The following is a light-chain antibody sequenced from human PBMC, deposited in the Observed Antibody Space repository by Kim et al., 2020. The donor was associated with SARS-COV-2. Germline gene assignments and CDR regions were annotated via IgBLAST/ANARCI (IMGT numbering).Light chain of an antibody. J-gene: IGLJ3*02. Sequence: PRFTISCSGSSSNIGINTVNWYQHLPGTTPKLLVYSNDQRPSGVPDRFSGSKSGTSASLAISGLQSEDEADYYCAAWDDSLNGPMFGGGTQLTVL. V-gene: IGLV1-44*01. CDR2: SND. CDR1: SSNIGINT. CDR3: AAWDDSLNGPM.